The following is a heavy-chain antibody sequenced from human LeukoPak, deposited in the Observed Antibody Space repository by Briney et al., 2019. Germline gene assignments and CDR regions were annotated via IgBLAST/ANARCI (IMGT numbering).Heavy chain of an antibody. CDR3: ARLRSALWDY. CDR2: FYYSGST. CDR1: GGSFSSSNYY. D-gene: IGHD3-16*01. J-gene: IGHJ4*02. Sequence: SETLSLTCTVSGGSFSSSNYYWGWIRQPPGKGLERIGSFYYSGSTYYNPSLKSRVTISGDTSKNQFSLKLRPVTAADTAVYYCARLRSALWDYWGQGTLVTVSS. V-gene: IGHV4-39*01.